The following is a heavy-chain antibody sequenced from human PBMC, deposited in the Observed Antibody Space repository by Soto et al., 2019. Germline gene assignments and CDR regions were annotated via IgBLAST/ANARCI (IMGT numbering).Heavy chain of an antibody. D-gene: IGHD3-3*01. CDR3: ATVRFLEWLLVDY. CDR1: GGSISSSSYY. V-gene: IGHV4-39*01. J-gene: IGHJ4*02. CDR2: IYYSGST. Sequence: PSETLSLTCTVSGGSISSSSYYWGWIRQPPGKGLEWIGSIYYSGSTYYNPSLKSRVTISVDTSKNQFSLKLSSVTAADTAVYYCATVRFLEWLLVDYWGQGTLVTVSS.